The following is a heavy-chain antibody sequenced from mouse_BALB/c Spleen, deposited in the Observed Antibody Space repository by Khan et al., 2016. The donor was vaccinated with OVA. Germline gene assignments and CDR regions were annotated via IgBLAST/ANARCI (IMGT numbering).Heavy chain of an antibody. CDR2: LNPYNGGT. CDR3: VRSASYGDYVEAWFAY. V-gene: IGHV1-37*01. D-gene: IGHD2-13*01. CDR1: GYSFTGYT. Sequence: EVQLQQSGPELVKPGASMKMSCKASGYSFTGYTMNWVKQSHVKNLEWIGLLNPYNGGTDYNQKFRGKATLTVDKSSNTAYMELLSLTSEYSAVYYWVRSASYGDYVEAWFAYWGQGTLVTVSA. J-gene: IGHJ3*01.